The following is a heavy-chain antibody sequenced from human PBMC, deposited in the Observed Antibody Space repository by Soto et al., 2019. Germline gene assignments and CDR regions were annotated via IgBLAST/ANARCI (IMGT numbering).Heavy chain of an antibody. Sequence: SETLSLTCAVSGGSISSSNWWSWVRQPPGKGLEWIGEIYHSGSNNYNPSLKSRVTISVDKSKNQFSLKLSSVTAADTAVYYCARDRGITGTGGRYYYYYGMDVWGQGTTVT. V-gene: IGHV4-4*02. CDR2: IYHSGSN. CDR1: GGSISSSNW. J-gene: IGHJ6*02. D-gene: IGHD1-20*01. CDR3: ARDRGITGTGGRYYYYYGMDV.